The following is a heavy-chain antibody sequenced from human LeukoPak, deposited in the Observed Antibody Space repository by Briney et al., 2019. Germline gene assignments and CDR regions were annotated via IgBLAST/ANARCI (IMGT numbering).Heavy chain of an antibody. CDR2: ISYDGSNK. V-gene: IGHV3-30-3*01. Sequence: PGRSLRLSCAASGFTFSSYAMHWVRQAPGKGLEWVAVISYDGSNKYYADSVKGRFTISRDNSKNTLYLQMNSLRAEDTAVYYCAREVVVVVAATRDYYYYGMDVWGQGTTVTVSS. J-gene: IGHJ6*02. D-gene: IGHD2-15*01. CDR3: AREVVVVVAATRDYYYYGMDV. CDR1: GFTFSSYA.